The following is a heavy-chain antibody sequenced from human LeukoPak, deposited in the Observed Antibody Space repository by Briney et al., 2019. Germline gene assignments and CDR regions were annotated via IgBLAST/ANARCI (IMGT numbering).Heavy chain of an antibody. CDR3: ARSNGITGTLPHY. CDR2: INPNSGGT. V-gene: IGHV1-2*02. D-gene: IGHD1-7*01. J-gene: IGHJ4*02. CDR1: GYTFTGDY. Sequence: ASVKVSCKASGYTFTGDYIHWVRQAPGQGLEWMGWINPNSGGTNYAQKFQGRVTMTRDTTISTAYMELSRLRSDDTAVYYCARSNGITGTLPHYWGQGTLVTVSS.